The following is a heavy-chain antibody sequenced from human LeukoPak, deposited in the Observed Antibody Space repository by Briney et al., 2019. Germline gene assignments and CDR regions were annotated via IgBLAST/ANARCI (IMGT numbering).Heavy chain of an antibody. Sequence: SETLSLTCAVSGGSISSGPYYWGWIRQPPGKGLEWIGNIYYGENTYYNPSLKSRVTISIDTSKNQFYLKLSSLTAADTAVYFCARRDDSSGYHKIFDYWGPGTLVTVSS. CDR1: GGSISSGPYY. CDR3: ARRDDSSGYHKIFDY. CDR2: IYYGENT. J-gene: IGHJ4*02. D-gene: IGHD3-22*01. V-gene: IGHV4-39*01.